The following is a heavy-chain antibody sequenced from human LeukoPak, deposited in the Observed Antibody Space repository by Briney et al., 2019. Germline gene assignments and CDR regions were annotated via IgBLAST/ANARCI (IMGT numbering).Heavy chain of an antibody. V-gene: IGHV1-69*01. CDR2: IIPIFGTA. J-gene: IGHJ6*03. CDR3: ARERGKDSSPFYYYYYMDV. Sequence: GSSVKVSCKASGGTFSSYAISWVRQAPGQGLEWMGGIIPIFGTANYAQKFQGRVTITADESTSTAYMELSSLRSEDTAMYYCARERGKDSSPFYYYYYMDVWGKGTTVTVSS. D-gene: IGHD3-22*01. CDR1: GGTFSSYA.